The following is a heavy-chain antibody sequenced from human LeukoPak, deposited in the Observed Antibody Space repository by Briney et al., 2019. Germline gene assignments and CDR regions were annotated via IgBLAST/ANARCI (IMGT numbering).Heavy chain of an antibody. J-gene: IGHJ4*02. CDR3: ARGYYYDSSGPRPFDY. Sequence: GESLKISCKGSGYSFTSYWIGWVRQMPGKGLEWMGIIYPGDSDTRYSPSFQGQVTISADKSVSTAYLQWSSLKASDTAMYYCARGYYYDSSGPRPFDYWGQGTLVTVSS. V-gene: IGHV5-51*01. D-gene: IGHD3-22*01. CDR1: GYSFTSYW. CDR2: IYPGDSDT.